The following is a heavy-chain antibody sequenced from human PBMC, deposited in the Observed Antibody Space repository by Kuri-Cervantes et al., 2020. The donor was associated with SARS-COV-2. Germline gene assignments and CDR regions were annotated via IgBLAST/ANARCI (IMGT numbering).Heavy chain of an antibody. D-gene: IGHD2-2*01. CDR1: GFTFSSYW. CDR3: ARVRLRYCSSTSCYGWFDP. V-gene: IGHV3-74*01. CDR2: INSDGSST. J-gene: IGHJ5*02. Sequence: GESLKISCAASGFTFSSYWMHWVRQAPGKGLVWVSRINSDGSSTSYADSVKGRFTISRDNAKNTLYLQMSSLRAEDTAVYYCARVRLRYCSSTSCYGWFDPWGQGTLVTVSS.